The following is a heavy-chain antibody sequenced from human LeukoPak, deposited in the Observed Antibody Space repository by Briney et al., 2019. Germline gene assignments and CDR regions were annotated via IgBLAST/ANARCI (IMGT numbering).Heavy chain of an antibody. J-gene: IGHJ4*02. Sequence: ASVKFSCKTSGYSFMFYYMSWVRGAPGQGLEWMGVINPNSGVTNCAQKFQGRVTVTRDTSTSTVYMELSGLTSEDTAVYYCAREGYCSGSSCYSWQYWGQGSLLIVSS. D-gene: IGHD2-15*01. V-gene: IGHV1-46*01. CDR3: AREGYCSGSSCYSWQY. CDR1: GYSFMFYY. CDR2: INPNSGVT.